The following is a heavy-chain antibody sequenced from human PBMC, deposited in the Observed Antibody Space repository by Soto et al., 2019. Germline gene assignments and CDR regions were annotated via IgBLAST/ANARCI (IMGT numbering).Heavy chain of an antibody. D-gene: IGHD3-3*01. CDR3: AKDFEGYDFWSGSLRWFDP. CDR2: ISGSGGST. V-gene: IGHV3-23*01. J-gene: IGHJ5*02. Sequence: EVQLLESGGGLVQPGGSLRLSCAASGFTFSSYAMSWVRQAPGKGLEWVSAISGSGGSTYYADSVKGRFTISRDNSKNTLYLQMNSLRAEDTAVYYCAKDFEGYDFWSGSLRWFDPWGQGTLVTVSS. CDR1: GFTFSSYA.